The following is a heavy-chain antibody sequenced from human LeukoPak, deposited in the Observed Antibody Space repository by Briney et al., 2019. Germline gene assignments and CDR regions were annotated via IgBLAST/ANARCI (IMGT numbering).Heavy chain of an antibody. Sequence: ASVKVSCKASGYTFTSYGISWVRQAPGQGLEWMGWISAYNGNTNYAQKLQGRVTMTTDTSTSTAYMELRSLRSDDTAVYYCARVPSLWFGELSNWFDSWGQGTLVTVSS. J-gene: IGHJ5*01. CDR3: ARVPSLWFGELSNWFDS. CDR1: GYTFTSYG. CDR2: ISAYNGNT. V-gene: IGHV1-18*01. D-gene: IGHD3-10*01.